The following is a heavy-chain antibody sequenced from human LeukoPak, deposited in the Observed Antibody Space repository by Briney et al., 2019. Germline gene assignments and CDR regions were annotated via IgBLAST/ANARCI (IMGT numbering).Heavy chain of an antibody. D-gene: IGHD2-2*01. Sequence: ASVKVSCKASGYTFTSYYMHWVRQAPGQGLEWMGIINPSGGSTSYAQKFQGRVTMTRDMSTSTVYMELSSLRSEDTAVYYCARSMGDYCSSTSCLYYYYYYYMDVWGKGTTVTVSS. CDR2: INPSGGST. V-gene: IGHV1-46*01. CDR1: GYTFTSYY. CDR3: ARSMGDYCSSTSCLYYYYYYYMDV. J-gene: IGHJ6*03.